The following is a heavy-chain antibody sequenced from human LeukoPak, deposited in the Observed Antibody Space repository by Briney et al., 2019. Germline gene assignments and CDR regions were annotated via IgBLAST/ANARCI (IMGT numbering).Heavy chain of an antibody. CDR2: INPNSGGT. CDR1: GYTSTGYY. V-gene: IGHV1-2*02. Sequence: ASVKVSCKASGYTSTGYYMHWVRQAPGQGLEWMGWINPNSGGTNYAQKFQGRVTMTRDTSISTAYMELSRLRSDDTAVYYCARDNIAARRYFDYWGQGTLVTVSS. CDR3: ARDNIAARRYFDY. D-gene: IGHD6-6*01. J-gene: IGHJ4*02.